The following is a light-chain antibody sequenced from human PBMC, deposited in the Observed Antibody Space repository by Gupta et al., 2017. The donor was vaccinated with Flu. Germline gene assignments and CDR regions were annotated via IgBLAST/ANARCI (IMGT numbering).Light chain of an antibody. CDR3: QVWDTSRDHVI. CDR1: NIASKS. V-gene: IGLV3-21*02. CDR2: DDT. Sequence: SYVLTQPPSVSVAPGQTARITCGGNNIASKSVHWYQQKPGQAPVLVVYDDTDRPSGIPERFSGSNSGNTATLTIIRVEAGDEADYYCQVWDTSRDHVIFGGGTKLTVL. J-gene: IGLJ2*01.